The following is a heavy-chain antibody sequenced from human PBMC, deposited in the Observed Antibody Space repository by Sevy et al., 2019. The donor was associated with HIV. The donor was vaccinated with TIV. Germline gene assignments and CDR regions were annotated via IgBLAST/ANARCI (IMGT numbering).Heavy chain of an antibody. Sequence: GSLRLSCTASGFTLSDYYMSWIRQAPGKGLQWISYISGSDDSGGDDTIYYADSVKGRFTISSDNAKNSLYLQMSSLRADDTAVYYCARDHVKDGKGGDYYYHAMDVWGRGTTVTVSS. CDR1: GFTLSDYY. V-gene: IGHV3-11*01. D-gene: IGHD3-16*01. J-gene: IGHJ6*02. CDR3: ARDHVKDGKGGDYYYHAMDV. CDR2: ISGSDDSGGDDTI.